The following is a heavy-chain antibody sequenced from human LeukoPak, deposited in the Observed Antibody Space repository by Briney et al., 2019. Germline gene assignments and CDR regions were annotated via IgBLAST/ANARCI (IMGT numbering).Heavy chain of an antibody. V-gene: IGHV3-11*01. CDR2: ISSSGSTI. Sequence: PGGSLRLSCAAFGFTFSDYYMSWIRQAPGKGLEWVSYISSSGSTIYYADSVKGRFTISRDNAKNSLYLQMNSLRAEDTAVYYCARDPFASYWFDPWGQGTLVTVSS. D-gene: IGHD3-10*01. CDR1: GFTFSDYY. J-gene: IGHJ5*02. CDR3: ARDPFASYWFDP.